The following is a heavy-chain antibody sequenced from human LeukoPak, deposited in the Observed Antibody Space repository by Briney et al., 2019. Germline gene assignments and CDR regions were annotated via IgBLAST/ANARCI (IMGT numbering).Heavy chain of an antibody. J-gene: IGHJ4*02. V-gene: IGHV3-7*01. Sequence: PGGSLRLSCAASGFTFSSYWMSWVRQAPGKGLEWVANIKQDGSEKYYVDSVKGRFTISRDNAKNSLYLQMNSLRAEDTAVYYCARSGSGDGYNLWDYWGQGTLVTVSS. D-gene: IGHD5-24*01. CDR1: GFTFSSYW. CDR3: ARSGSGDGYNLWDY. CDR2: IKQDGSEK.